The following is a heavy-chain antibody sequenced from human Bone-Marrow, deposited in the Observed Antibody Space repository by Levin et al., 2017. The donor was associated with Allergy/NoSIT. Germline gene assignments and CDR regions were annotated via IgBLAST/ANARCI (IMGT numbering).Heavy chain of an antibody. CDR2: IIPIFGTA. D-gene: IGHD2-21*02. V-gene: IGHV1-69*13. J-gene: IGHJ6*03. CDR1: GGTFSSYA. CDR3: ARTCGDYVRGRYYYMDV. Sequence: SVKVSCKASGGTFSSYAISWVRQAPGQGLEWMGGIIPIFGTANYAQKFQGRVTITADESTSTAYMELSSLRSEDTAVYYCARTCGDYVRGRYYYMDVWGKGTTVTVSS.